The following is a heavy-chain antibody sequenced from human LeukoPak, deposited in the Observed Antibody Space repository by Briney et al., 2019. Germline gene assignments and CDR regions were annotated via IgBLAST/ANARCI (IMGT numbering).Heavy chain of an antibody. V-gene: IGHV3-64*02. J-gene: IGHJ4*02. CDR3: ARDVHGDPKGLDY. D-gene: IGHD4-17*01. CDR2: MTSDGGSM. Sequence: GGSLRLSCAASGFTLSTYSMFWVRQAPGKGLEYVSGMTSDGGSMYYADSVKGRFSISRDNSENTLYLQMGSLRPEDMAVYYCARDVHGDPKGLDYWGQGTLVTVSS. CDR1: GFTLSTYS.